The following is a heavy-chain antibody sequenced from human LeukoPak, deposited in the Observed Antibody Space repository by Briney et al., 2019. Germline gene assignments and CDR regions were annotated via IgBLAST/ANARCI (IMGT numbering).Heavy chain of an antibody. J-gene: IGHJ6*02. CDR3: ARDRYYDSSVPNMDV. CDR1: GGTFSSYA. Sequence: SVKVSCTASGGTFSSYAISWVRQAPGQGLEWMGGIIPIFGTANYAQKFQGRVTITADESTSTAYMELSSLRSEDTAVYYCARDRYYDSSVPNMDVWGQGTTVTVSS. D-gene: IGHD3-22*01. CDR2: IIPIFGTA. V-gene: IGHV1-69*13.